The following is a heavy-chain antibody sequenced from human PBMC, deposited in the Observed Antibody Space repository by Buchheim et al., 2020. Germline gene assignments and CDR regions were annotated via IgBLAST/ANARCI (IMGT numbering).Heavy chain of an antibody. CDR1: GFTFSSYG. D-gene: IGHD6-19*01. J-gene: IGHJ4*02. CDR3: AKDRSSGWKFDFDY. CDR2: ISYDGSNK. Sequence: QVQLVESGGGVVQPGRSLRLSCAASGFTFSSYGMHWVRQAPGKGLEWVAVISYDGSNKYYADSVKGRFTISRDNSKNTLYRQMNSLRAEDTAVYYCAKDRSSGWKFDFDYWGQGTL. V-gene: IGHV3-30*18.